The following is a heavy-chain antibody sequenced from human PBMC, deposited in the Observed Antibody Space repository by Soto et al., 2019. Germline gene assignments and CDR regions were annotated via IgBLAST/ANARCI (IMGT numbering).Heavy chain of an antibody. D-gene: IGHD2-15*01. Sequence: GGSLRLSCAASGFSFSNCGMHWVRQAPGKGLEWVAAISSDGSDKYYSESVKGRFTISRDNSKNTLFLQMNSLRVEDTSVYYCVKGSEVARQELDYWGQGTLVTVSS. J-gene: IGHJ4*02. V-gene: IGHV3-30*18. CDR2: ISSDGSDK. CDR3: VKGSEVARQELDY. CDR1: GFSFSNCG.